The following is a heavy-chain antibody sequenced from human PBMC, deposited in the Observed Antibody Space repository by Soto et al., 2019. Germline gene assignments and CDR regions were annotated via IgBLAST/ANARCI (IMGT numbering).Heavy chain of an antibody. V-gene: IGHV3-23*01. J-gene: IGHJ4*02. CDR3: AKGPRSYIAVAPYFDY. D-gene: IGHD6-19*01. CDR2: ISGSGGST. Sequence: GGSLRLSCAVSGFTFSSYAMSWVRQAPGKGLEWVSAISGSGGSTYYADSVKGRFTISRDNSKNTLYLQMNSLRAEDTAVYYCAKGPRSYIAVAPYFDYWGQGTLVTVSS. CDR1: GFTFSSYA.